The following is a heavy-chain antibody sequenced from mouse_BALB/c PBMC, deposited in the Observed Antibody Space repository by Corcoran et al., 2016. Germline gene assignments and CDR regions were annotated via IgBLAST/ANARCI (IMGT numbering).Heavy chain of an antibody. Sequence: EVLLQQSGPELVKPGASVKITCKASGYTFTDYNMDWVKQSHGQSLEWIGDINPRSRGTIYNQTFEGRATLTVDKSSNTAYMELRSLTSEDTAVYYCARCGITTFDYWGQGTTVTVSS. CDR2: INPRSRGT. CDR1: GYTFTDYN. D-gene: IGHD1-1*01. CDR3: ARCGITTFDY. J-gene: IGHJ2*01. V-gene: IGHV1-18*01.